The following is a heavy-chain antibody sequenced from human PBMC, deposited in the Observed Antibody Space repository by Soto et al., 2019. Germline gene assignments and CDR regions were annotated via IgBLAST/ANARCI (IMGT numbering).Heavy chain of an antibody. D-gene: IGHD5-12*01. Sequence: SETLSLTCAVYGGSFSGYYWSWIRQPPGKGLEWIGEINHSGSTNYNPSLKSRVTISVDTSKNQFSLKLSSVTAADTAVYYCARGREYSGYDPKQLDYSGQATLVSVSS. CDR1: GGSFSGYY. J-gene: IGHJ4*02. V-gene: IGHV4-34*01. CDR2: INHSGST. CDR3: ARGREYSGYDPKQLDY.